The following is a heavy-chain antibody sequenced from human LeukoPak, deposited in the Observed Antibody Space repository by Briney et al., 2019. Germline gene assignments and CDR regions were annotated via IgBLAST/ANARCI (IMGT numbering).Heavy chain of an antibody. CDR2: IYYSGST. D-gene: IGHD6-19*01. V-gene: IGHV4-59*01. Sequence: SETLSLTCTVSGGSISSYYWSWIRQPPGKGLEWIGYIYYSGSTNYNPSLKSRVTISVDTSKNQFSLKLSSVTAADTAVYYCARAVSSGRYANYYYGMDVWGQGTTVTVSS. CDR1: GGSISSYY. J-gene: IGHJ6*02. CDR3: ARAVSSGRYANYYYGMDV.